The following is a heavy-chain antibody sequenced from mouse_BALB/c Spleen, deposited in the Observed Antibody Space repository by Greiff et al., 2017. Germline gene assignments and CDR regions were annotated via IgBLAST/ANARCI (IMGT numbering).Heavy chain of an antibody. CDR2: IWAGGST. CDR3: ARGSDGNYLYYAMDY. D-gene: IGHD2-1*01. Sequence: QVQLKESGPGLVAPSQSLSITCTVSGFSLTSYGVHWVRQPPGKGLEWLGVIWAGGSTNYNSALMSRLSISKDNSKSQVFLKMNSLQTDDTAMYYCARGSDGNYLYYAMDYWGQGTSVTVSS. CDR1: GFSLTSYG. V-gene: IGHV2-9*02. J-gene: IGHJ4*01.